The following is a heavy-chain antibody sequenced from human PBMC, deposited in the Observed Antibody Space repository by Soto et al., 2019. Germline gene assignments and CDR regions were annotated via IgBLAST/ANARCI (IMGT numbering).Heavy chain of an antibody. CDR1: GGSISNYY. CDR3: AREYYGDYFDY. V-gene: IGHV4-59*01. D-gene: IGHD3-10*01. J-gene: IGHJ4*02. CDR2: IYYSGST. Sequence: SETLSLTCAVSGGSISNYYWSWIRQPPGRGLEWIGYIYYSGSTNYNPSLKSRVTISVDTSKNQFSLKLSSVTAADTAVYYCAREYYGDYFDYWGQGTRVP.